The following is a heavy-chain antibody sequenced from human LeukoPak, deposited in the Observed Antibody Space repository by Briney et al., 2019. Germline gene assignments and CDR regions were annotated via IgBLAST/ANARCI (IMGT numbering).Heavy chain of an antibody. CDR3: ATYINWVAGDV. V-gene: IGHV3-7*01. Sequence: GGSLRLSCTASGFIFSNFGVNWVRQAPGKGLEWVAHINHEGGGIQYVDSVKGRFTISRDNAKGSVYLQMNSLRAEDTAIYHCATYINWVAGDVWGQGTTVIVSS. CDR2: INHEGGGI. CDR1: GFIFSNFG. D-gene: IGHD1-1*01. J-gene: IGHJ6*02.